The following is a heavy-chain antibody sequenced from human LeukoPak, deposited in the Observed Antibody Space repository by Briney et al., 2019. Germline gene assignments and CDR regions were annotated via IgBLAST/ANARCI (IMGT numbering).Heavy chain of an antibody. CDR1: GFTFSSYS. D-gene: IGHD6-19*01. Sequence: GGSLRLSFAASGFTFSSYSMNWVRQAPGKGLEWVSSISSSSSYIYYADSVKGRFTISRDNAKNSLYLQMNSLRAEDTAVYYCARGNREQWLGYWGQGTLVTVSS. CDR3: ARGNREQWLGY. J-gene: IGHJ4*02. V-gene: IGHV3-21*01. CDR2: ISSSSSYI.